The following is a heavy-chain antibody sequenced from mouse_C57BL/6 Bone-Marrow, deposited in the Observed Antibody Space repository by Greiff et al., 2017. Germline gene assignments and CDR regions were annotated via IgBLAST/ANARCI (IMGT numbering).Heavy chain of an antibody. J-gene: IGHJ4*01. Sequence: VQLQESGPGLVQPSQSLSITCTASGFSLTSYGVHWVRQSPGKGLEWLGVIWSGGSTDYNAAFISRLSISKDNSKSQVFFKMNSLKADDEAIYYCARWNYYGRRYYAMDYWGQGTSVTVSS. V-gene: IGHV2-2*01. CDR3: ARWNYYGRRYYAMDY. CDR2: IWSGGST. CDR1: GFSLTSYG. D-gene: IGHD1-1*01.